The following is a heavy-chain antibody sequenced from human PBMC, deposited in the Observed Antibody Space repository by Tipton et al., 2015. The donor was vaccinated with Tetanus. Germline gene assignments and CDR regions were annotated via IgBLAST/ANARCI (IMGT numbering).Heavy chain of an antibody. V-gene: IGHV3-11*06. CDR3: ARGSCGSCFDS. J-gene: IGHJ5*01. CDR1: GFTFSDYY. D-gene: IGHD2-15*01. Sequence: SLRLSCAASGFTFSDYYMSWIRQAPGKGLEWVSYISSSSSYTNYADSVKVRFTISRDNAKNSLYLQMNSLRAEDPAVYYCARGSCGSCFDSWGQGPLVPVSS. CDR2: ISSSSSYT.